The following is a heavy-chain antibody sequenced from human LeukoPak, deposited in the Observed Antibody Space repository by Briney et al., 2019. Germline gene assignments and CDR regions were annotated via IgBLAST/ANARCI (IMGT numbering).Heavy chain of an antibody. Sequence: GGSLRLSCAASGFTFSNFGMSWVRQTPGKGLEWVSVIRGSGGSTYYADSVKGRFTISRDNAKNTLYLQMNSLRAEDTAVYYCTRRAAALDAFDIWGQGTMVTVSS. D-gene: IGHD6-13*01. CDR3: TRRAAALDAFDI. CDR1: GFTFSNFG. V-gene: IGHV3-23*01. J-gene: IGHJ3*02. CDR2: IRGSGGST.